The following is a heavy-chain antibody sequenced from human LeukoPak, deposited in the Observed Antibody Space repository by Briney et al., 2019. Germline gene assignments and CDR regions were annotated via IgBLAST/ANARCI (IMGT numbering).Heavy chain of an antibody. CDR2: ISSNGGST. J-gene: IGHJ4*02. Sequence: PGGSLRLSCSASGFTFSSYPMYWVRQAPGKGLEYVSAISSNGGSTYYADSVKGRFVISRDNLKNTLYLQMSSLRAEDTAVYLCVEGQGPGAFPQFFLGYWGQGTLVTVSS. CDR1: GFTFSSYP. CDR3: VEGQGPGAFPQFFLGY. D-gene: IGHD1-14*01. V-gene: IGHV3-64D*06.